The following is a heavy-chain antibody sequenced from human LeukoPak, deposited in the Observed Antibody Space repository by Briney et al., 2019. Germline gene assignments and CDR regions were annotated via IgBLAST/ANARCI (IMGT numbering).Heavy chain of an antibody. D-gene: IGHD3-9*01. J-gene: IGHJ4*02. CDR1: GGSISNDNYY. CDR3: ASARNYDVLTGYFLDY. Sequence: SETLSLTCIVSGGSISNDNYYWVWIRQPPGKGLEWIGSIYYSGITYYNPSLKSRITISVDTAKNQFSLKPSSVTAADTAVYYCASARNYDVLTGYFLDYWGQGALVTVSS. CDR2: IYYSGIT. V-gene: IGHV4-39*01.